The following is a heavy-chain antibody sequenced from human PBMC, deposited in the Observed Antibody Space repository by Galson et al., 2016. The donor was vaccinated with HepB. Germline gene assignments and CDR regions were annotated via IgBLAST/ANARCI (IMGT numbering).Heavy chain of an antibody. J-gene: IGHJ4*02. Sequence: SLRLSCAASGFTFSGFWMSWIRQAPGKGLERVANIKHDGSEKYYVDSVRGRFTISRDNAKDSLYLQMDSLRVEDTALYYCARDRYCVSIGCYYFDYWGQGTLVTVSS. CDR3: ARDRYCVSIGCYYFDY. V-gene: IGHV3-7*01. CDR1: GFTFSGFW. D-gene: IGHD2-2*01. CDR2: IKHDGSEK.